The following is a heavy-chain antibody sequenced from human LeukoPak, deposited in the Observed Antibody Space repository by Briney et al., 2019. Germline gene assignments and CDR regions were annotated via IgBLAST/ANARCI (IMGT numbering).Heavy chain of an antibody. CDR1: GFTFSSYS. Sequence: GGSLRLSCAASGFTFSSYSMNWVRQAPGKGLEWVSSISSSSSYIYYADSVKGRFTISRDNAKNSLYLQMNSLRAEDTAVYYCARDRYCSGGTCYPHYGMDVLGQGTTVTVSS. J-gene: IGHJ6*02. CDR2: ISSSSSYI. D-gene: IGHD2-15*01. CDR3: ARDRYCSGGTCYPHYGMDV. V-gene: IGHV3-21*01.